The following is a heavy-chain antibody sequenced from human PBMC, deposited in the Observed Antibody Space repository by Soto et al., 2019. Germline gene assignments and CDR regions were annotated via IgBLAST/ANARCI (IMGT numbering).Heavy chain of an antibody. CDR3: ASSRVPAAIHRWFDP. CDR2: IIPIFGTA. J-gene: IGHJ5*02. V-gene: IGHV1-69*13. Sequence: GASVKVSCKASGGTFSSYASSWVRQAPGQGLEWMGGIIPIFGTANYAQKFQGRVTITADESTSTAYMELSSLRSEDTAVYYCASSRVPAAIHRWFDPWGQGTLVTVSS. CDR1: GGTFSSYA. D-gene: IGHD2-2*01.